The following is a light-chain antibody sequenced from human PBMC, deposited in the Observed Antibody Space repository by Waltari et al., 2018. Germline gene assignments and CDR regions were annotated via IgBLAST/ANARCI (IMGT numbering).Light chain of an antibody. CDR2: DVN. CDR3: CSYAGSTISV. V-gene: IGLV2-23*02. J-gene: IGLJ3*02. CDR1: SSDIGNYNL. Sequence: QSALTQTPTVSGSPGQSITISCSGTSSDIGNYNLVSWYQQHPGKAPTLMIYDVNNRPPGVSIRFSGSKSGNTAFLTISGLQTADEADYYCCSYAGSTISVFGGGTKLTVL.